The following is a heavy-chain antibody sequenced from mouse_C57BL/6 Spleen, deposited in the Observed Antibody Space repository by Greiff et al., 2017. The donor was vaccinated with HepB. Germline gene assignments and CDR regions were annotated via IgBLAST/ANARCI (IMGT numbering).Heavy chain of an antibody. CDR3: AGGSSFDY. J-gene: IGHJ2*01. CDR2: ISSGGSYT. CDR1: GFTFSSYG. V-gene: IGHV5-6*01. Sequence: DVHLVESGGDLVKPGGSLKLSCAASGFTFSSYGMSWVRQTPDKRLEWVATISSGGSYTYYPDSVKGRFTISRDNAKNTLYLQMSSLKSEDTAMYYCAGGSSFDYWGQGTTLTVSS.